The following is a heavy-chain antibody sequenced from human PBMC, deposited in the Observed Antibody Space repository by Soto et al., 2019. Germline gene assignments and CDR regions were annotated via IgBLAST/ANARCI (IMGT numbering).Heavy chain of an antibody. Sequence: QVQLQESGPGLVKPSETLSLTCTVSGDSLTRNYWSWIRQPPGKGLEWLAHIHNGRSTNYTPSLRSRVSISLDTSKSQFSLNLNSVTAADTAVYYCARTLSGGFDYWGQGTLVTVSS. CDR2: IHNGRST. J-gene: IGHJ4*02. CDR3: ARTLSGGFDY. V-gene: IGHV4-59*01. CDR1: GDSLTRNY.